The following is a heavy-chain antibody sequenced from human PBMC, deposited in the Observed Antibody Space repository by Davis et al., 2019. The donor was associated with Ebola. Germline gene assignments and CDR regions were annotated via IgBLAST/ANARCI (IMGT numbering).Heavy chain of an antibody. D-gene: IGHD3-10*01. Sequence: SCKASGYTFTSYAMHWVRQAPGKGLEWVAVISYDGSNKYYADSVKGRFTISRDNSKNSLYLQMNSLRAEDTAVYYCARKLLTYYYYYGMDVWGQGTTVTVSS. J-gene: IGHJ6*02. V-gene: IGHV3-30-3*01. CDR3: ARKLLTYYYYYGMDV. CDR1: GYTFTSYA. CDR2: ISYDGSNK.